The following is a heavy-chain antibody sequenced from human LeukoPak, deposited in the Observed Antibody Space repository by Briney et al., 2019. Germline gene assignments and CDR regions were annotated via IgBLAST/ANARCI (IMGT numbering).Heavy chain of an antibody. V-gene: IGHV3-23*01. CDR3: AKVPRVYDSTYFDY. J-gene: IGHJ4*02. CDR2: ISGSGGST. Sequence: GGSLRLSCAASGFTFSSYAMSWVRQAPGKGLEWVSAISGSGGSTYYADSVKGRFTISRDNSRNTLYLQMNSLRAEDTAVYYCAKVPRVYDSTYFDYWGQGTLVTVSS. CDR1: GFTFSSYA. D-gene: IGHD3-22*01.